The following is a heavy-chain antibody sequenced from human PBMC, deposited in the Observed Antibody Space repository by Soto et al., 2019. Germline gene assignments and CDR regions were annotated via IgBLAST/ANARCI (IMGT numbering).Heavy chain of an antibody. Sequence: PSETLSLTCAVSGGPFSGVYWSWIRQPPGKGLEWIGGVNHRGSANYNPSLESRVTMSVDTSKNQFSLKLTSVTAADSAVYYCARDAFCGSGTCRVGHWFDPCGQGTLVTVSS. CDR1: GGPFSGVY. D-gene: IGHD2-21*01. CDR3: ARDAFCGSGTCRVGHWFDP. CDR2: VNHRGSA. V-gene: IGHV4-34*01. J-gene: IGHJ5*02.